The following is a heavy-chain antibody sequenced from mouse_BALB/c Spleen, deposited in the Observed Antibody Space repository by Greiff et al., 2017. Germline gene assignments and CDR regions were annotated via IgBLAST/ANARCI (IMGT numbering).Heavy chain of an antibody. CDR3: ASGGLDY. D-gene: IGHD1-1*02. Sequence: VQLQQSGAELAKPGASVKMSCKASGYTFTSYWMHWVKQRPGQGLEWIGYINPSTGYTEYNQKFKDKATLTADKSSSTAYMQLSSLTSEDSAVYYCASGGLDYWGQGTTLTVSS. J-gene: IGHJ2*01. CDR1: GYTFTSYW. CDR2: INPSTGYT. V-gene: IGHV1-7*01.